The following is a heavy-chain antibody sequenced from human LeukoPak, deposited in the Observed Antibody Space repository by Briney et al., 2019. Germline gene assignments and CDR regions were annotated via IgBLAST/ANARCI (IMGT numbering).Heavy chain of an antibody. CDR1: GGSVSSFY. CDR3: ARESEYSSSWTDDAFDI. J-gene: IGHJ3*02. CDR2: IFTSGDT. Sequence: SEILSLTCTVSGGSVSSFYWSWIRQPAGKGLEWIGRIFTSGDTSYNPSLKSRVTVSVDTSKNQFSLKLTSVTAADTAVYYCARESEYSSSWTDDAFDIWGQGTMVTVSS. V-gene: IGHV4-4*07. D-gene: IGHD6-13*01.